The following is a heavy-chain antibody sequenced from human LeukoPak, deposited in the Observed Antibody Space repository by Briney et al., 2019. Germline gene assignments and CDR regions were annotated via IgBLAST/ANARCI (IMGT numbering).Heavy chain of an antibody. CDR2: ISHSGGTI. Sequence: GGSLRLSCAASGFTFSSYSMNWVRQAPGKGLEWLSYISHSGGTIYYADSVKGRFTISRDNAEKSLYLQMNRLRAEDTAMYYCASGTLGADYWGQGTLVTVSS. V-gene: IGHV3-48*04. CDR3: ASGTLGADY. D-gene: IGHD1-26*01. CDR1: GFTFSSYS. J-gene: IGHJ4*02.